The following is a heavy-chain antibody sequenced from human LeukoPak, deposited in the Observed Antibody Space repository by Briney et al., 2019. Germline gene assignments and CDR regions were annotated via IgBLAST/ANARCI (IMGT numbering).Heavy chain of an antibody. V-gene: IGHV4-59*01. J-gene: IGHJ3*02. CDR3: ARDSGGPHSGFEI. Sequence: PSETLSLTCTVSGGSISSYYWSWIRQPPGKGLEWTGYIYNSGSTNYNPSLKSRVTISVDTSKNQYSLKMSSVTAADTAVYYCARDSGGPHSGFEIWGQGTMVTASS. CDR2: IYNSGST. CDR1: GGSISSYY. D-gene: IGHD6-19*01.